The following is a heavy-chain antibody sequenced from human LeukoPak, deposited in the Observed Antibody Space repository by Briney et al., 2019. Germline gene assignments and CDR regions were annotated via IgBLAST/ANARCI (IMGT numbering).Heavy chain of an antibody. V-gene: IGHV3-23*01. Sequence: PGRSLRLSCAASGFTFNTFAMSWVRQAPGKGLEWVSGINPGGDDTNYADSVKGRFTISRDNAKNSLYLQMNSLRAEDTAVYYCARDDEDIVVVVAATRPYWGQGTLVTVSS. D-gene: IGHD2-15*01. J-gene: IGHJ4*02. CDR2: INPGGDDT. CDR3: ARDDEDIVVVVAATRPY. CDR1: GFTFNTFA.